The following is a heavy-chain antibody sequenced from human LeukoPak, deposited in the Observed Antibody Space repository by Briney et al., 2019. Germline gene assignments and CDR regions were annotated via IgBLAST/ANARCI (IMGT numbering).Heavy chain of an antibody. CDR3: ARDWSWGYYYYYGMDV. CDR1: GFTFSSYW. CDR2: IKQDGSEK. D-gene: IGHD3-3*01. V-gene: IGHV3-7*01. Sequence: PGGSLRLSCAASGFTFSSYWMSWVRQAPGKGREWVANIKQDGSEKNYVDSVKGRFTISRDNAKNSLYLQMNSLRAEDTAVYYCARDWSWGYYYYYGMDVWGQGTTVTVSS. J-gene: IGHJ6*02.